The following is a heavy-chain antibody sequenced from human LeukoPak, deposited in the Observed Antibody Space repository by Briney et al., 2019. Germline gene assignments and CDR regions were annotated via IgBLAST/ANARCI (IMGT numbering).Heavy chain of an antibody. Sequence: GGSLRLSCAASGFTFSSYAMSWVRQAPGKGLGWVSVISGSGGSTYYADSVKGRFTISRDNSKNTLYLQMNSLRAEDTAVYYCAKYLPNQLLKDWGQGTLVTVSS. CDR3: AKYLPNQLLKD. CDR1: GFTFSSYA. D-gene: IGHD2-2*01. CDR2: ISGSGGST. V-gene: IGHV3-23*01. J-gene: IGHJ4*02.